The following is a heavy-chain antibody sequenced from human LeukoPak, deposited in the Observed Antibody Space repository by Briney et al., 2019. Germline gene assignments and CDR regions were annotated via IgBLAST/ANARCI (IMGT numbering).Heavy chain of an antibody. D-gene: IGHD2-2*01. V-gene: IGHV3-30-3*01. Sequence: PGRSLRLSCAASGFTFSSYAMHWVRQAPGKGLEWVAVISYDGSNKYYADSVKGRFTISRDNSKNTLYLQMNSLRAEDTAVYYCAREDIVVVPAAPYYMDVWGKGTTVTVSS. CDR3: AREDIVVVPAAPYYMDV. J-gene: IGHJ6*03. CDR1: GFTFSSYA. CDR2: ISYDGSNK.